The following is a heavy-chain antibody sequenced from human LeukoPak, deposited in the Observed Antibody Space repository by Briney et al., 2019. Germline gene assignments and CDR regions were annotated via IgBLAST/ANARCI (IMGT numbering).Heavy chain of an antibody. CDR3: AKDVGYDYGYYFDY. CDR1: GFTFSSYG. D-gene: IGHD5-12*01. Sequence: GGSLRLSCAASGFTFSSYGMHWVRQAPGKGLEWVAVISYDGSNKYYADSVKGRFTISRDNPKNTLYLQMNSLRAEDTAVYYCAKDVGYDYGYYFDYWGQGTLVTVSS. J-gene: IGHJ4*02. CDR2: ISYDGSNK. V-gene: IGHV3-30*18.